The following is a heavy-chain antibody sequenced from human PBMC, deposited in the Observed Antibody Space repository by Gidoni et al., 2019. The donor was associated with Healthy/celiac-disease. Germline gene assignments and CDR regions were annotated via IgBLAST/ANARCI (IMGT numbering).Heavy chain of an antibody. J-gene: IGHJ5*02. V-gene: IGHV1-69*01. CDR1: GGTCSSDA. CDR2: IIPIFGTA. CDR3: ASALSRSGYGHNWFDP. Sequence: QVQLVQSGAEVKKPGASGKGSCKASGGTCSSDAISWVRQAPGQGLEWMGGIIPIFGTANYAQKFQGRVTITADESTSTAYMELSSLRSEDTAVYYCASALSRSGYGHNWFDPWGQGTLVTVSS. D-gene: IGHD3-22*01.